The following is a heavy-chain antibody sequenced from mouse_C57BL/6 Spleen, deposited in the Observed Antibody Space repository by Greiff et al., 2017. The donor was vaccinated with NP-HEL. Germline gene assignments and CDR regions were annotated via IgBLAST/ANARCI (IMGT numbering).Heavy chain of an antibody. CDR3: ARGGNSFDY. Sequence: EVKLVESGPELVKPGDSVKISCKASGYSFTGYFMNWVMQSHGKSLEWIGRINPYNGDTFYNQKFKGKATLTVDKSSSTAHMELRSLTSEDSAVYYCARGGNSFDYWGQGTTLTVSS. J-gene: IGHJ2*01. CDR2: INPYNGDT. D-gene: IGHD2-1*01. V-gene: IGHV1-20*01. CDR1: GYSFTGYF.